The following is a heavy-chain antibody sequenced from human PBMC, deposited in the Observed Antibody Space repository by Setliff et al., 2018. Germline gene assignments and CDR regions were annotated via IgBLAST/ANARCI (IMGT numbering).Heavy chain of an antibody. D-gene: IGHD2-21*02. CDR3: ARVRPCGVYCSTGVGGPYYFDH. Sequence: ASVKVSCKASGGTFSSYAISWVRQAPGQGLEWMGWISCYDGNTRYARKIQGRATMTTDTSTTTAYMELRSLTSDDTAVYYCARVRPCGVYCSTGVGGPYYFDHWGQGTLVTVSS. V-gene: IGHV1-18*01. CDR1: GGTFSSYA. J-gene: IGHJ4*02. CDR2: ISCYDGNT.